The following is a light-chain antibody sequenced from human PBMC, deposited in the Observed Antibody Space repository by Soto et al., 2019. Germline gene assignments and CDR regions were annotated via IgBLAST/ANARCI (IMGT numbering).Light chain of an antibody. CDR1: QSVSSSY. CDR2: GAS. V-gene: IGKV3-20*01. CDR3: QQYGSSPFT. Sequence: ESVLTQSPGTLSMSPGERATLSCRASQSVSSSYSAWYQQKPGQAPRLLIYGASSRATGIPDRFSGSGSGIDFTLTISRLEPEYFAVYYCQQYGSSPFTFGPGTKVDIK. J-gene: IGKJ3*01.